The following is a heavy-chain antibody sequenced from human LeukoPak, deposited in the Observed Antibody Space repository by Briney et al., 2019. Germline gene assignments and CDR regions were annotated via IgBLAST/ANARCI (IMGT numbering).Heavy chain of an antibody. J-gene: IGHJ4*02. CDR1: GFTFSNYW. D-gene: IGHD3-22*01. CDR3: ARDGYDSSGYYYFDY. V-gene: IGHV3-74*01. Sequence: GGSLRLSCAASGFTFSNYWMHWVRQAPGKGLVWVSRLNSDGSSTNYADSVKGRFTISRDNAKNSLYLQMNSLRAEDTAVYYCARDGYDSSGYYYFDYWGQGTLVTVSS. CDR2: LNSDGSST.